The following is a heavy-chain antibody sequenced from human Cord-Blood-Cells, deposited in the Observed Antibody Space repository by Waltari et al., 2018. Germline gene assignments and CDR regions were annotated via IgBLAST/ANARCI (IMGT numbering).Heavy chain of an antibody. CDR2: IYSGGST. D-gene: IGHD5-12*01. V-gene: IGHV3-53*01. J-gene: IGHJ3*02. CDR3: ARGYSGYDYAFDI. Sequence: EVQLVESGGGLIQPGGSLRLSCAASGFTVRSNYMSWVRQAPGKGLEWVSVIYSGGSTYYADSVKGRFTISRDNSKNTLYLQMNSLRAEDTAVYYCARGYSGYDYAFDIWGQGTMVTVSS. CDR1: GFTVRSNY.